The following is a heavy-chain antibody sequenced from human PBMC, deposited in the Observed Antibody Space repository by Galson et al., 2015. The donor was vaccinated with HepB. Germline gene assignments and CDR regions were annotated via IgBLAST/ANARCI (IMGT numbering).Heavy chain of an antibody. Sequence: SLRLSCAASGFTFSSYGMHWVRQAPGKGLEWVAVIWYDGSNRYYADSVKGRFTISRDNSKNTLYLQMNSLRAEDTAVYYCAREQLHLYYFDYWGQGTLVTVSS. D-gene: IGHD1-26*01. CDR3: AREQLHLYYFDY. CDR1: GFTFSSYG. V-gene: IGHV3-33*01. J-gene: IGHJ4*02. CDR2: IWYDGSNR.